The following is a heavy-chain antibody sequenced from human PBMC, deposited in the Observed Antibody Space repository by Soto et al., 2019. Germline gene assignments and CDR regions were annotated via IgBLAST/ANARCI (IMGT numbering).Heavy chain of an antibody. CDR2: IKQDGSEK. D-gene: IGHD3-9*01. J-gene: IGHJ5*02. CDR3: ARDILTGYKGSPWFDP. Sequence: EVQLVESGGGLVQPGGSLRLSCAASGFTFSSYWMSWVRQAPGKGLEWVANIKQDGSEKYYVDSVKGRFTISRDNAKNSLYLQMNSLRAEDTAVYYCARDILTGYKGSPWFDPWGQGTLVTVPS. V-gene: IGHV3-7*05. CDR1: GFTFSSYW.